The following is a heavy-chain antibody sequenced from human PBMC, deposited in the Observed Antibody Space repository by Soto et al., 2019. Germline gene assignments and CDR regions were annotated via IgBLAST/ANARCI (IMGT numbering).Heavy chain of an antibody. CDR3: ARAPQGYCSSTSCYGYAFDI. CDR1: GFTVTSNY. Sequence: EVQLVESGGGLVQPGGSLRLSCAASGFTVTSNYISWVRQAPGKGLEWVSLIYSGGTTYYADAVKGRFTTSRDNSKNTLYLQMKSLRVEDAAVYYCARAPQGYCSSTSCYGYAFDIWGQGTMVTVSS. J-gene: IGHJ3*02. V-gene: IGHV3-66*01. CDR2: IYSGGTT. D-gene: IGHD2-2*01.